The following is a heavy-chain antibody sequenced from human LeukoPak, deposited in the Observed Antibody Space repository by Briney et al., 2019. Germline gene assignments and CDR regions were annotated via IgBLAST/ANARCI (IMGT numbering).Heavy chain of an antibody. CDR3: ARGSLEMATPSFDY. J-gene: IGHJ4*02. D-gene: IGHD5-24*01. V-gene: IGHV4-59*01. CDR1: GGSISSYY. CDR2: IYYSGST. Sequence: PSETLSLTCTVSGGSISSYYWSWIRQPPGKGLEWIGYIYYSGSTNYNPSLKSRVTISVDTSKNQFSLKLSSVTAADTAVYYCARGSLEMATPSFDYWGQGTLVTVSS.